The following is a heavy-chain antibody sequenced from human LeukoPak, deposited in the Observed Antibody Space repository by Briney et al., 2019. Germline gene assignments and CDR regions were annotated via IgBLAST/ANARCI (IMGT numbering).Heavy chain of an antibody. CDR2: ISSSSYI. D-gene: IGHD1-1*01. CDR1: GFTFSSYS. J-gene: IGHJ4*02. Sequence: GGSLRLSCAASGFTFSSYSMNWVRQAPGKGLEWVSSISSSSYIYYADSVKGRFTISRDNANNSLYLQMNSLGADDTAVYYCAKGNWRYFDYWGQGTLVTVSS. V-gene: IGHV3-21*04. CDR3: AKGNWRYFDY.